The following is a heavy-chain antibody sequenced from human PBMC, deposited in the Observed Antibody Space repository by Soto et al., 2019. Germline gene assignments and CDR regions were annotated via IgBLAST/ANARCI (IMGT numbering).Heavy chain of an antibody. D-gene: IGHD3-10*01. J-gene: IGHJ4*02. Sequence: QVQLVQSGAEVKKPGASVQVSCKASGYTFTGYYVHWVRQAPGQGLEWMGWINPNSGGTIYPQKFQGGVTMTRDTSISTAYMELRSLRFDGTAVDYCAITGSYGSGTSFRVDYWGQGTLVTVSS. CDR1: GYTFTGYY. V-gene: IGHV1-2*02. CDR3: AITGSYGSGTSFRVDY. CDR2: INPNSGGT.